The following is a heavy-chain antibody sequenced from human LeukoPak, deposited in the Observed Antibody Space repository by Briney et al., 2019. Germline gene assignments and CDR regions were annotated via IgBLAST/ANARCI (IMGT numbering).Heavy chain of an antibody. CDR3: ARHIAYTSGWYRDY. CDR1: YW. V-gene: IGHV5-51*01. CDR2: IYPGDSDT. Sequence: YWSWIRQPPGKGLEWMGIIYPGDSDTRYSPSFQGLVAISADKSTSTAYLQWSSLKASDTAIYYCARHIAYTSGWYRDYWGQGTLVTVSS. D-gene: IGHD6-19*01. J-gene: IGHJ4*02.